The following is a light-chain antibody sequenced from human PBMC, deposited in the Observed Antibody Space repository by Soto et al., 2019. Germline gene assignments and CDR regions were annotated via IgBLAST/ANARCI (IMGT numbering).Light chain of an antibody. Sequence: LSPGERATLSCMASQSVSSYFAWYQQKPGQAPRLLIYDASNRATGIPARFSGSGSGTDFTLTISSLEPEDFAVYYCQQRGNWPLTFGQGTKVDIK. V-gene: IGKV3-11*01. J-gene: IGKJ1*01. CDR1: QSVSSY. CDR3: QQRGNWPLT. CDR2: DAS.